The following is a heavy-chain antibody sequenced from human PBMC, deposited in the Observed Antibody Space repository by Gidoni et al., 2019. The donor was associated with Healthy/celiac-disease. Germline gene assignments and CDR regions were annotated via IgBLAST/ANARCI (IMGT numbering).Heavy chain of an antibody. J-gene: IGHJ5*02. CDR3: AKGPYSSGWYGWFDP. V-gene: IGHV3-9*01. D-gene: IGHD6-19*01. Sequence: DVQLVESGGGLVQPGSSLRLSCAAAGFPFDAYVMPWVRQDPGKGLEWVSGISWNSGNIGYADSVKGRFTISRDNAKNSLNLQMNSLRTEDTAFYYCAKGPYSSGWYGWFDPWGQGTRVTVSS. CDR2: ISWNSGNI. CDR1: GFPFDAYV.